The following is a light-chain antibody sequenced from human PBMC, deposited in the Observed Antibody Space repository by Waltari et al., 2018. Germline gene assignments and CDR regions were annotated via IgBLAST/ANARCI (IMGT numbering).Light chain of an antibody. CDR2: EDN. Sequence: SFELTQPPSVSVSPGQTATITCSGAILGPKNSCWYQQKPGQSPVLVIYEDNKRPSGIPERFSGSNSGNTATLTISGTQSLDEADYYCQAWDSNTVFGGGTKLTVL. J-gene: IGLJ3*02. CDR1: ILGPKN. CDR3: QAWDSNTV. V-gene: IGLV3-1*01.